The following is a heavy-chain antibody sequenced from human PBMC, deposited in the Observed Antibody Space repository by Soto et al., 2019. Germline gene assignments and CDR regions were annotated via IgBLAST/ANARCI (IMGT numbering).Heavy chain of an antibody. D-gene: IGHD3-22*01. J-gene: IGHJ6*02. V-gene: IGHV3-48*02. CDR2: ISSSSSTI. Sequence: EVQLVESGGGLVQPGGSLRLSCAASGFTFSSYSMNWVRQAPGKGLEWVSYISSSSSTIYYADSVKGRFTISRDNAKNSLYLQMNSLRDEDTAVYYCARSVPRRVVVPHDYYYYYGMDVWGQGTTVTVSS. CDR3: ARSVPRRVVVPHDYYYYYGMDV. CDR1: GFTFSSYS.